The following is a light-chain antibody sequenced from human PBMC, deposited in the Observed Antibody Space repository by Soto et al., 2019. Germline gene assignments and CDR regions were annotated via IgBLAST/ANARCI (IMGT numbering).Light chain of an antibody. J-gene: IGKJ1*01. Sequence: DIVMTQSPLSLPVTPGEPASISCRSSQSLLHSNGYNYLDWYLQKPGQSPQLLIYLGSNRASGVPDRFCGSGSGTDFTLKISRVEAEDVGVYYCMQALQTPWTFGQGTKVGIK. CDR3: MQALQTPWT. V-gene: IGKV2-28*01. CDR2: LGS. CDR1: QSLLHSNGYNY.